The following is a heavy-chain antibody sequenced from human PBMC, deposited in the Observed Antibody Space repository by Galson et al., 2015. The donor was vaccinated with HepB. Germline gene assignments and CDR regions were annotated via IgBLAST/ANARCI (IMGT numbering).Heavy chain of an antibody. J-gene: IGHJ3*02. CDR1: GYTFTSYA. D-gene: IGHD3-22*01. Sequence: SVKVSCKASGYTFTSYAMHWVRQAPGQRLEWMGWINAGNGNTKYSQKFQGRVTITRDTSASTAYLELSSLRSEDTAVYYCARGALSYDSGGYQDAFDIWGQGTMVTVSS. V-gene: IGHV1-3*01. CDR2: INAGNGNT. CDR3: ARGALSYDSGGYQDAFDI.